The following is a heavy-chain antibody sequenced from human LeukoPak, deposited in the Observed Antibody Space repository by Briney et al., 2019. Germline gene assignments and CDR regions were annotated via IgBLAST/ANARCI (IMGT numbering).Heavy chain of an antibody. CDR2: IIPIFGTA. D-gene: IGHD3-22*01. CDR3: ARDGTYCGGDCRNYYDSSGYDY. Sequence: SVKVSCKASGDTFSSYAISWVRQAPGQGLEWMGGIIPIFGTANYAQKFQGRVTITADESTSTAYMELSRLRSEDTAVYYCARDGTYCGGDCRNYYDSSGYDYWGQGTLVTVSS. CDR1: GDTFSSYA. V-gene: IGHV1-69*13. J-gene: IGHJ4*02.